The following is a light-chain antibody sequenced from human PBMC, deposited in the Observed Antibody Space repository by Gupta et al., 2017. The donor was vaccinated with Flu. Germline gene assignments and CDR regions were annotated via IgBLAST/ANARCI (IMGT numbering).Light chain of an antibody. Sequence: DIQMTQSPSSLSVSVGDRVTITCRASQSISSYLNWYQQKPGKAPKLLIYAASSLQSGVPSRFSGSGSGTDFTLTISRLQPEDFATYYCQQSDSTPWTFGQGTXVEIK. CDR3: QQSDSTPWT. J-gene: IGKJ1*01. CDR1: QSISSY. CDR2: AAS. V-gene: IGKV1-39*01.